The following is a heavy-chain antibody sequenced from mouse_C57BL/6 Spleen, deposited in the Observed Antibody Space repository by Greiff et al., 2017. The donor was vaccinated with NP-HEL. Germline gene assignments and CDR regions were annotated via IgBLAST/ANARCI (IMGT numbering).Heavy chain of an antibody. Sequence: QVQLQQSGAELARPGASVKLSCKASGYTFTSYGISWVKQRPGQGLEWIGEIYPRSGNTYYNEKFKGKATLTADKSSSTAYMELRSLTSEDSAVYFCATPGDDYDRSFDYWGQGTTLTVSS. CDR2: IYPRSGNT. V-gene: IGHV1-81*01. J-gene: IGHJ2*01. CDR1: GYTFTSYG. D-gene: IGHD2-4*01. CDR3: ATPGDDYDRSFDY.